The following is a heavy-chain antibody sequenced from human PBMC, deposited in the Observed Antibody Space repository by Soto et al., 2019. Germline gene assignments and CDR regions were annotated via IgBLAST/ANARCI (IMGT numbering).Heavy chain of an antibody. CDR1: GYTLTELS. D-gene: IGHD3-9*01. V-gene: IGHV1-24*01. Sequence: GASVKVSCKVSGYTLTELSMHWVRQAPGKGLEWMGGFDPEDGETIYAQKFQGRVTMTEDTSTDTAYMELSSLRSEDTAVYYCATSLAPKILTGPLDFWGQGTLVTVSS. CDR3: ATSLAPKILTGPLDF. CDR2: FDPEDGET. J-gene: IGHJ4*02.